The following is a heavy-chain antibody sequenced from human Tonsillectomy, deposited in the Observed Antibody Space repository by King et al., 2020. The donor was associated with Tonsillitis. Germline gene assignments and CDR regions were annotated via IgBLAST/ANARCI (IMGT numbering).Heavy chain of an antibody. Sequence: VQLVESGGGLVQPGGSLRLSCAASGFTFSSYWMHWVRQAPGKGLVWVSRINSDGSSTSYADSVKGRFTISRDNAKNTLYLQMNSLRAGDTAVYYCARAQQLVRTAVIYYYYGMDVWGQGTTVTVSS. CDR3: ARAQQLVRTAVIYYYYGMDV. CDR2: INSDGSST. D-gene: IGHD6-6*01. V-gene: IGHV3-74*01. J-gene: IGHJ6*02. CDR1: GFTFSSYW.